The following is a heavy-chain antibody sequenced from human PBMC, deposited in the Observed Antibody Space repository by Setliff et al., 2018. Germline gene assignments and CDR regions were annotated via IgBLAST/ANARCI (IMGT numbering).Heavy chain of an antibody. Sequence: SETLSLTCTVSDDSISSRHYYWSWIRQPAGKGLEWLGQIYTSWSTNYNPSLKGRATLSIDASKNQFSLKLSSVTAADTAVFFCARGQNSYHPGSWGPLYDHWGQGTQVTVSS. CDR3: ARGQNSYHPGSWGPLYDH. D-gene: IGHD3-10*01. CDR2: IYTSWST. J-gene: IGHJ4*02. V-gene: IGHV4-61*09. CDR1: DDSISSRHYY.